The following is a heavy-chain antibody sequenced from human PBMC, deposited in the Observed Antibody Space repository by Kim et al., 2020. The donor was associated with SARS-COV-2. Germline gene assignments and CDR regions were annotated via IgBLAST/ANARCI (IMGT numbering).Heavy chain of an antibody. CDR2: ISSSSSYI. CDR1: GFTFSSYS. D-gene: IGHD3-3*01. J-gene: IGHJ6*02. CDR3: ARDRGGYYTRYYYGMDV. V-gene: IGHV3-21*01. Sequence: GGSLRLSCAASGFTFSSYSMNWVRQAPGKGLEWVSSISSSSSYIYYADSVKGRFTISRDNAKNSLYLQMNSLRAEDTAVYYCARDRGGYYTRYYYGMDVWGQGPTVTVSS.